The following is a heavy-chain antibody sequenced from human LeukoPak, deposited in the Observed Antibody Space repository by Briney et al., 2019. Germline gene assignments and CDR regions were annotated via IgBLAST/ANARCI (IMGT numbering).Heavy chain of an antibody. V-gene: IGHV1-2*02. J-gene: IGHJ6*03. CDR2: INPNSGGT. CDR1: GYTFTGYY. Sequence: GASVRVSCKASGYTFTGYYMHWVRQAPGQGLEWMGWINPNSGGTNYAQKFQGRVTMTRDTSISTAYMELSRLRSDDTAVYYCARTVPAATHYYYYYMDVWGKGTTVTVSS. D-gene: IGHD2-2*01. CDR3: ARTVPAATHYYYYYMDV.